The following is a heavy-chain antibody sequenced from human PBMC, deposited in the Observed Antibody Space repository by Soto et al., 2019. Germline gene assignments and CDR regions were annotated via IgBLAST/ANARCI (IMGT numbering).Heavy chain of an antibody. D-gene: IGHD3-3*02. CDR1: GYTLTELS. J-gene: IGHJ4*02. V-gene: IGHV1-24*01. CDR3: ATFRGGNIFRPFNS. Sequence: GASVKVSCKVSGYTLTELSMHWVRQAPGKGLEWMGGFDPEDGETIYAQKFQGRVTMTEDTSTDTAYMELSSLRSEDTAVYYCATFRGGNIFRPFNSWGQGPRVTVSS. CDR2: FDPEDGET.